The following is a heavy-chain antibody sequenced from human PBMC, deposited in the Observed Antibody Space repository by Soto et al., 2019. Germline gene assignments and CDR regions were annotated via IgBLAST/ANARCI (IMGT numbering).Heavy chain of an antibody. Sequence: ASVKVSCKASGYSFSNYAIHWVRQAPGQRLEWMGWINTGNGNTKYSQKFQGRVTISRDTSASTAYMELSSLRSEDTAVYYCARGLITTIVAPRGYADYWGQGTLVTVSS. D-gene: IGHD3-22*01. CDR2: INTGNGNT. J-gene: IGHJ4*02. CDR3: ARGLITTIVAPRGYADY. CDR1: GYSFSNYA. V-gene: IGHV1-3*04.